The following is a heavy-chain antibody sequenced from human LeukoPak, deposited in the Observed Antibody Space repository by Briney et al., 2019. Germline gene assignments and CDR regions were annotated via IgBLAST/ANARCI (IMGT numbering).Heavy chain of an antibody. Sequence: GASVKVSCKASGYTFTSYYMHWVRQAPGQGLEWMGIINPSGGSTSYAQKFQGRVTMTRDTSTSTVYMELSSLRSEDTAVYYCARLSSSSGYYYYGMDVWGQGTTVTVSS. CDR1: GYTFTSYY. J-gene: IGHJ6*02. CDR3: ARLSSSSGYYYYGMDV. D-gene: IGHD6-6*01. V-gene: IGHV1-46*01. CDR2: INPSGGST.